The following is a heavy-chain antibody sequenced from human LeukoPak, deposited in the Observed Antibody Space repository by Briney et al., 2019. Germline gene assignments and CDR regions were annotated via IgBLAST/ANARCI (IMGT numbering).Heavy chain of an antibody. D-gene: IGHD3-3*01. J-gene: IGHJ4*02. CDR2: ISGYSGQT. Sequence: ASVKVSCKASGYTFTDYGFSWVRQAPGQGLEWMGWISGYSGQTEYAENFPGRVIMTRDTSTSTVYMELRSLRSDDTARYYCARDPRTAFDFWRGYSGFDYWGQGTQVTVSS. CDR3: ARDPRTAFDFWRGYSGFDY. V-gene: IGHV1-18*04. CDR1: GYTFTDYG.